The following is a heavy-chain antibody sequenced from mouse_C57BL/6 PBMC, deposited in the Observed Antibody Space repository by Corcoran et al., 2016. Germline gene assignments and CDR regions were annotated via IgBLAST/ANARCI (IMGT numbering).Heavy chain of an antibody. J-gene: IGHJ2*01. CDR1: GYTFTDYY. CDR2: INPNNGGT. Sequence: EVQLQQSGPELVKPGASVKISCKASGYTFTDYYMNWVKQSHGKSLEWIGDINPNNGGTSYNQKFKGKATLTVDKSSSTAYMELRSLTSEESAVYYCAKGDYYYGSSSYYFDYWGQGTTLTVSS. CDR3: AKGDYYYGSSSYYFDY. D-gene: IGHD1-1*01. V-gene: IGHV1-26*01.